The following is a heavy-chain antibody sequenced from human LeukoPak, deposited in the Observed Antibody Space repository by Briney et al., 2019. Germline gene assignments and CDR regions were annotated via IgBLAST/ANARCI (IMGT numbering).Heavy chain of an antibody. J-gene: IGHJ4*02. V-gene: IGHV3-30-3*01. CDR2: LSSDGVDK. D-gene: IGHD3-3*01. Sequence: GGSLRLSCVASGFTVSSKYMSWVRQTPGKGLEWVAILSSDGVDKRYADSVQGRFTVSRDNFKNTLYLQMNSLRTEDTAVYYCARDPGTIFDVLNYHFDNWGQGTLVTVSS. CDR1: GFTVSSKY. CDR3: ARDPGTIFDVLNYHFDN.